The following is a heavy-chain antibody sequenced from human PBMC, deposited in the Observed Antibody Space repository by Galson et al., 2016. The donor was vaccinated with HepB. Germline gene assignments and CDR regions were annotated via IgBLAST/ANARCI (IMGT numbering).Heavy chain of an antibody. D-gene: IGHD3-9*01. Sequence: SLRLSCAVSEFTFSSAWMSWVLQAPGKGLEWVGRIKSKTDGGTIDYASLVKGRFTISRDDSKTTLFLQMNSLKTEDTAVYYCTTETTYYDILTDSEKGQLVRRRNDYWGQGTLVTGSS. CDR2: IKSKTDGGTI. V-gene: IGHV3-15*01. CDR3: TTETTYYDILTDSEKGQLVRRRNDY. CDR1: EFTFSSAW. J-gene: IGHJ4*02.